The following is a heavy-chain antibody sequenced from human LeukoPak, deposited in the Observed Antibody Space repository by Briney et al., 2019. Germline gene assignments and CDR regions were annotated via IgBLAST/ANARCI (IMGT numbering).Heavy chain of an antibody. CDR2: INPNSGGT. D-gene: IGHD6-13*01. V-gene: IGHV1-2*02. Sequence: ASVKVSCKASGYTFTGYYMHWVRQAPGQGLEWMGWINPNSGGTNYAQKFQGRGTMTRDTSISTAYMELSRLRSDDTAVYYCARAVSRLQQLVLDYWGQGTLVTVSS. CDR3: ARAVSRLQQLVLDY. J-gene: IGHJ4*02. CDR1: GYTFTGYY.